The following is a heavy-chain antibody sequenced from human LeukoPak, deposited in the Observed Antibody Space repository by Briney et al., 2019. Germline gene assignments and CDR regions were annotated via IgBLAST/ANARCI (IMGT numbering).Heavy chain of an antibody. J-gene: IGHJ6*02. D-gene: IGHD3-22*01. V-gene: IGHV1-69*04. CDR1: GGTFSSYT. Sequence: SVKVSCKASGGTFSSYTISWVRQAPGQGLEWMGRIIPILGIANYAQKFQGRVTITADKSTSTAYMELSNLRSEDTAVYYCARDVYYDSSGYPDYYYYYGMDVWGQGTTVTVSS. CDR2: IIPILGIA. CDR3: ARDVYYDSSGYPDYYYYYGMDV.